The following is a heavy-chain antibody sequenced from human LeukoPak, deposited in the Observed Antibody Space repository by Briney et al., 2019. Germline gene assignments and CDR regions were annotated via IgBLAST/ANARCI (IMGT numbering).Heavy chain of an antibody. CDR2: INHSGST. Sequence: PSETLSLTCAVYGGSFSGYYWSWIRQPPGKGLEWIGEINHSGSTNYNPSLKSRVTISVDTSKNQFSLKLSSVTAADTAVYYCASTGNYYDSSGYYSTEDYWGQGTLVTVSS. J-gene: IGHJ4*02. V-gene: IGHV4-34*01. CDR1: GGSFSGYY. CDR3: ASTGNYYDSSGYYSTEDY. D-gene: IGHD3-22*01.